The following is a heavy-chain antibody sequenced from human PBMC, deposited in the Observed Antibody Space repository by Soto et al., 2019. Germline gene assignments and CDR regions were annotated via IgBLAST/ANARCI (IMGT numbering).Heavy chain of an antibody. J-gene: IGHJ4*02. CDR2: ISGSGGST. CDR1: GFTFSSYA. D-gene: IGHD3-22*01. CDR3: AKHSMIVVVPYYFDY. Sequence: GGSLRLSCAASGFTFSSYAMSWVRQALGKGLEWVSAISGSGGSTYYADSVKGRFTISRDNSKNTLYLQMNSLRAEDTAVYYCAKHSMIVVVPYYFDYWGQGTLVTVSS. V-gene: IGHV3-23*01.